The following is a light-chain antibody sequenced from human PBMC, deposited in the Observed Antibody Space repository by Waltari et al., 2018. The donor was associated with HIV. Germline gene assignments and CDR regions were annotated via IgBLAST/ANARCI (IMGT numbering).Light chain of an antibody. CDR3: QQYSSHSGI. CDR1: QSISSF. Sequence: DIQMTQSPSTLSASIGDTVTITCRASQSISSFLAWYQQKPGQAPKLLIYKASILKSGVSSRVSGNGSGTEFTLTISSLQPDDFATYSCQQYSSHSGIFGQGTKVEVK. J-gene: IGKJ1*01. CDR2: KAS. V-gene: IGKV1-5*03.